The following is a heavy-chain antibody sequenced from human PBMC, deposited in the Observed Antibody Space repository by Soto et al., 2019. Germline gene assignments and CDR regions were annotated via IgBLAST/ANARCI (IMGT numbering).Heavy chain of an antibody. CDR1: GFTVSSNH. Sequence: GGSLRLSCAASGFTVSSNHMSWDRQAPGKGLAWVSVIYSGGSTYYADSVKGRFTISRDNSKNTLYLQMNSLRAEDTAVYYCARDWVNHDSSGPDAFDIWCRATIGTVSS. V-gene: IGHV3-53*01. D-gene: IGHD3-22*01. CDR3: ARDWVNHDSSGPDAFDI. J-gene: IGHJ3*02. CDR2: IYSGGST.